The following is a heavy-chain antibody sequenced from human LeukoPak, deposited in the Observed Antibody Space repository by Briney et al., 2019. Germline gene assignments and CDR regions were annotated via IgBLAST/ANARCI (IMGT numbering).Heavy chain of an antibody. D-gene: IGHD7-27*01. J-gene: IGHJ4*02. CDR3: ARGPPNWGYDY. V-gene: IGHV1-8*01. Sequence: GASVKVSCKASGYTFTSYDFNWVRQATGQRPEWMGWMSPNSGDTGYAQKFQDRVTMTRNTSISTAYMELSSLRSDDTAVYYCARGPPNWGYDYWGPGTQVTVSS. CDR2: MSPNSGDT. CDR1: GYTFTSYD.